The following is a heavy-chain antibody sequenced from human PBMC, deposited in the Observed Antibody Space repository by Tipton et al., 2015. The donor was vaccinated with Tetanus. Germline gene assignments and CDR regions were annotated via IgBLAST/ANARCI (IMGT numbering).Heavy chain of an antibody. D-gene: IGHD3-22*01. Sequence: QLVQSGAEEKKPGASVKVSCKASGYTFTGYYMYWVRQAPGQGLEWMGWIDPNSGGTVYAQKFQGRVPMTRDTSISTAYMELRSLRSDDTAVYYCARDRGDYIYYGMDVWGPGTTVNVS. V-gene: IGHV1-2*02. J-gene: IGHJ6*02. CDR2: IDPNSGGT. CDR1: GYTFTGYY. CDR3: ARDRGDYIYYGMDV.